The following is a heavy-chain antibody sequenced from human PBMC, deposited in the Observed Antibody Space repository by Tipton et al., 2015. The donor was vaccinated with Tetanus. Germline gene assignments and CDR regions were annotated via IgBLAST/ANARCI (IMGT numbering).Heavy chain of an antibody. CDR3: ARIGWLQQNKPAFDI. J-gene: IGHJ3*02. Sequence: TLSLTCAVSGDSISSGGYSWSWIRQPPGKGLEWIGYIYHSGHSYYNPSLKSRVTISVDRSKNQFSLKLSSVTTADTAVYYCARIGWLQQNKPAFDIWGQGTVVTVSS. CDR2: IYHSGHS. D-gene: IGHD5-24*01. V-gene: IGHV4-30-2*01. CDR1: GDSISSGGYS.